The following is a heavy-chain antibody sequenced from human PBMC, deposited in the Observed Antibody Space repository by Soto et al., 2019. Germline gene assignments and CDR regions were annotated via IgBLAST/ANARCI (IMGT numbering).Heavy chain of an antibody. CDR1: GFTFRSYG. Sequence: QVQLVESGGGVVQPGRSLRLSCAASGFTFRSYGMHWVRQAPGKGLEWVALMSFDGSNKYYADSVRGRFTISSDNSKSTLYLQMDNLRPEDTAVYYCAKEFGWELQLSHPYYNSGMDVWGQGTTVTVSS. CDR2: MSFDGSNK. J-gene: IGHJ6*02. CDR3: AKEFGWELQLSHPYYNSGMDV. D-gene: IGHD1-1*01. V-gene: IGHV3-30*18.